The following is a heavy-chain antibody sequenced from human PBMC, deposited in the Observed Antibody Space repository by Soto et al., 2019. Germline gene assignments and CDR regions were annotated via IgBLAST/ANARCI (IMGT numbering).Heavy chain of an antibody. CDR3: ARADKGGSY. V-gene: IGHV1-46*01. CDR2: INPSGGST. CDR1: GYTFTSCY. D-gene: IGHD2-15*01. J-gene: IGHJ4*02. Sequence: QVQLVQSGAEVKKPGASVKVSCKASGYTFTSCYMHWVRQAPGQGLEWMGIINPSGGSTNYAQKAEDRVTMARDTSTSTVYMERSSLRSEDTAVYYCARADKGGSYWGQGTLVTVSS.